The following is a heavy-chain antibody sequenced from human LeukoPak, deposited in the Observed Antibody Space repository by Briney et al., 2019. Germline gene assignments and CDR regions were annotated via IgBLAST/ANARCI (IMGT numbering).Heavy chain of an antibody. CDR1: GYTFTSYG. V-gene: IGHV1-69*05. D-gene: IGHD5-18*01. CDR2: IIPIFGTA. J-gene: IGHJ4*02. CDR3: ASGGYSYGYGGDY. Sequence: SVKVSCKASGYTFTSYGISWVRQAPGQGLEWMGRIIPIFGTANYAQKFQGRVTITTDESTSTAYMELSSLRSEDTAVYYCASGGYSYGYGGDYWGQGTLVTVSS.